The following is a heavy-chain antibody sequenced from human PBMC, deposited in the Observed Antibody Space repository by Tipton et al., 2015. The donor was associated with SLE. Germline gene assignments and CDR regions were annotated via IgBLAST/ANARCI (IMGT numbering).Heavy chain of an antibody. CDR1: GGSISSSSYY. CDR3: ARHRVTMIDY. CDR2: IYYSGST. Sequence: GLVKPSETLSLTCTVSGGSISSSSYYWGWIRQPPGKGLEWIGSIYYSGSTYYNPSLKSRVTISVDTSKNQFSLKLSSVTAADTAVYYCARHRVTMIDYWGQGTLVTVSS. J-gene: IGHJ4*02. V-gene: IGHV4-39*07. D-gene: IGHD3-22*01.